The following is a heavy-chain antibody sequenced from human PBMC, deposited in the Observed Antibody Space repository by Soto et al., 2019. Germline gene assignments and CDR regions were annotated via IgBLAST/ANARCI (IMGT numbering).Heavy chain of an antibody. Sequence: ASVKVSCKASGGTFSSYTISWVRQAPGQGLEWMGRIIPILGIANYAQKFQGRVTITADKSTSTAYMELSSLRSEDTAVYYCARDVVPAAIAHYYYYYMDVWGKGTTVTVSS. CDR2: IIPILGIA. CDR3: ARDVVPAAIAHYYYYYMDV. J-gene: IGHJ6*03. CDR1: GGTFSSYT. D-gene: IGHD2-2*02. V-gene: IGHV1-69*04.